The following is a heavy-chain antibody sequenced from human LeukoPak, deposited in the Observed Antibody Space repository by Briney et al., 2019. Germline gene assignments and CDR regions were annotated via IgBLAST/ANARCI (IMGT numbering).Heavy chain of an antibody. Sequence: KPSETLSLTCAVYGGSFSSHYWSWIRQPPGKGLEWIGEINHSGSTNYNPSLKSRVTISVDTSKNQFSLKLSSVTAADTAVYYCARGLSDTVTYIFDYWGQGTLVTVSS. J-gene: IGHJ4*02. D-gene: IGHD4-17*01. CDR3: ARGLSDTVTYIFDY. CDR2: INHSGST. V-gene: IGHV4-34*01. CDR1: GGSFSSHY.